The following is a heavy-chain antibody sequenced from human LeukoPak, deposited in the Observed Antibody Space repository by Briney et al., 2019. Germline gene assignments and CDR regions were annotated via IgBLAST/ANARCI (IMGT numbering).Heavy chain of an antibody. CDR3: ARDPLGTRPGFDY. CDR2: ISYDGSNK. CDR1: GFTFSSYA. V-gene: IGHV3-30*04. J-gene: IGHJ4*02. Sequence: GGSLRLSCAASGFTFSSYAMHWVRQAPGKGLEWVAVISYDGSNKHYADSAKGRFTISRDNSKNTLYLQMNSLRAEDAAVYYCARDPLGTRPGFDYWGQGTLVTVSS. D-gene: IGHD1-1*01.